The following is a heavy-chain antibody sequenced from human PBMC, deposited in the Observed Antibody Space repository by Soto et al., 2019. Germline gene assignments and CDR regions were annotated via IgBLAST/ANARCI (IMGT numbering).Heavy chain of an antibody. J-gene: IGHJ4*02. Sequence: QVQLVQSGAEVKKPGSSVKVSCKASGGTFSSYSITWVRQAPGQGLEWMGGIIPVFGKVNYAQKFQGRVTGTADESTTTAYMEQTRLRSEDTATYYCTRGGGGYLYSWGQGSLVTVSS. V-gene: IGHV1-69*01. CDR1: GGTFSSYS. D-gene: IGHD3-16*01. CDR2: IIPVFGKV. CDR3: TRGGGGYLYS.